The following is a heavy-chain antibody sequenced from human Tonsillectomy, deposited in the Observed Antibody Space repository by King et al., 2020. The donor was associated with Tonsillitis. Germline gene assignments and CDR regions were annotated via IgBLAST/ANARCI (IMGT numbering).Heavy chain of an antibody. Sequence: VQLQQWGAGLLKPSETLSLTCAIYGGSFSGYYWSWIRQPPGKGLEWIGEINHSGRTNYNPPLKSRVTISIDTSKNQFSLKLSSVTAADTAVYYCARGRSLPGVVTATRDYWGQGTLVTVSS. CDR1: GGSFSGYY. CDR3: ARGRSLPGVVTATRDY. J-gene: IGHJ4*02. V-gene: IGHV4-34*01. CDR2: INHSGRT. D-gene: IGHD2-15*01.